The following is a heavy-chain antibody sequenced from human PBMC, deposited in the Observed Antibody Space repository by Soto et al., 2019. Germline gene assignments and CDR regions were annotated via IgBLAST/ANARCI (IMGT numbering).Heavy chain of an antibody. Sequence: GGSLRLSCAASGFIFGAHAMSWVRQAPGKGLEWVSAINWIGGSTNYADSMKGRFTISRDNAENSVYLEMDSLRAEDTALYYCARDVDADFRTDFDYWGRGTLVTVSS. J-gene: IGHJ4*02. CDR2: INWIGGST. V-gene: IGHV3-20*04. CDR1: GFIFGAHA. D-gene: IGHD4-17*01. CDR3: ARDVDADFRTDFDY.